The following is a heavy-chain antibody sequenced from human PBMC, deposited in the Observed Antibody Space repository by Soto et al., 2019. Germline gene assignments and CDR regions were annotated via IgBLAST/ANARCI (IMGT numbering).Heavy chain of an antibody. CDR2: MNGSGGRT. Sequence: VQLLESGGGLVQPGGSLRLSCAASGFTFSSYAMSWVRQAPGKGLEWVSAMNGSGGRTYYADSVKGRFTISRDKSKNRLYLQINSLRVEDTAVYYCTKDRIMGTTTFWGMDVWGKGTTVTVSS. CDR1: GFTFSSYA. D-gene: IGHD3-16*01. J-gene: IGHJ6*04. CDR3: TKDRIMGTTTFWGMDV. V-gene: IGHV3-23*01.